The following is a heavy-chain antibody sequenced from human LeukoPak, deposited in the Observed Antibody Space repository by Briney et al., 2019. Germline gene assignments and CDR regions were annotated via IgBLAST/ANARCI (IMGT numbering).Heavy chain of an antibody. Sequence: SETLSLTCTVSGGSIKNYYWTWIRQPPGKGLGWIGYIYYSGSTSSNPSLKSRVTISVDTSKNQFSLRLKYVTAADTAVYYCARDVPRGTGYMDVWGKGTTVTVSS. CDR2: IYYSGST. V-gene: IGHV4-59*01. CDR3: ARDVPRGTGYMDV. J-gene: IGHJ6*03. CDR1: GGSIKNYY. D-gene: IGHD3-10*01.